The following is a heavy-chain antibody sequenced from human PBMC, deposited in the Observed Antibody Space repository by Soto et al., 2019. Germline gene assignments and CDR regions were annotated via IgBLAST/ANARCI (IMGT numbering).Heavy chain of an antibody. Sequence: QVQLVQSGAEVKKPGASVKVSCKATGYTFTTNSIIWIRQAPGQGLEWMGWISGYDGNTNYAQKVQGRVTLTTDTSTSTAYMELRSLRSDDTAVYYCARSSSSDYWGQGTLVTVSS. CDR1: GYTFTTNS. D-gene: IGHD6-13*01. V-gene: IGHV1-18*01. CDR3: ARSSSSDY. J-gene: IGHJ4*02. CDR2: ISGYDGNT.